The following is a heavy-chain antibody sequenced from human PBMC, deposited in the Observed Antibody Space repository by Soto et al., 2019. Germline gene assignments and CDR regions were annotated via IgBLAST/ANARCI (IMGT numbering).Heavy chain of an antibody. CDR2: IWYDGSKK. CDR3: ARDPGYSNYDFDY. V-gene: IGHV3-33*01. D-gene: IGHD5-12*01. J-gene: IGHJ4*02. CDR1: GFTFSNHA. Sequence: QVQLVESGGGVVQPGRSLRLSCVASGFTFSNHAMHWVRQAPGKGLEWVAVIWYDGSKKYYADSVKGRFTVARDDSKNTLSLQMNRLRVEDTAVYYCARDPGYSNYDFDYWGQGTLVTVSP.